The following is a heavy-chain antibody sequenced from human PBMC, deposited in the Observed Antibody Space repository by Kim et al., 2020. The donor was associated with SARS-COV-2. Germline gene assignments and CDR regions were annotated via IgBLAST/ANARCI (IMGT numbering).Heavy chain of an antibody. CDR1: GGFISSGGYY. J-gene: IGHJ4*02. CDR3: ARDLPTYGSGSYYQD. Sequence: SETLSLTCTVSGGFISSGGYYWSWIRQHPGKGLEWIGYTYYSGSTYYNPSLKSRVTISVDTSKNQFSLKLSSVTAADTAVYYCARDLPTYGSGSYYQDWGRGTLVTVSS. V-gene: IGHV4-31*03. D-gene: IGHD3-10*01. CDR2: TYYSGST.